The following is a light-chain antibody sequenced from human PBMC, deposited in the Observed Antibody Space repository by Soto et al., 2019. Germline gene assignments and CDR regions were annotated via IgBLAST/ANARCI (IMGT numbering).Light chain of an antibody. J-gene: IGKJ4*01. CDR1: QNIDIW. Sequence: DIQMTQSPSTLSASVGDRVTITCRASQNIDIWLSWYQQKPGKAPSLLIYDASNLKSGVPSRFSGSGSGTEFTLTISSLQPDDSGSYYCQQHKSYPVTFGGGNKVEIK. CDR3: QQHKSYPVT. CDR2: DAS. V-gene: IGKV1-5*01.